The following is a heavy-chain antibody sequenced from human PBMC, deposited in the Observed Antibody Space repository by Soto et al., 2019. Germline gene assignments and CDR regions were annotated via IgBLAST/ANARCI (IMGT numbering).Heavy chain of an antibody. CDR3: AKDGSGHPYYSDN. Sequence: QVQLQESGPGLVKPSGTLSLTCVVSGASISSNNWWRWVRQPPGKGLEWIGEIYHSGTTSYNPSLKSRVTMSVDKSKNQFSLKGTSVTAADTAVYFCAKDGSGHPYYSDNWGQGTLVTVSS. J-gene: IGHJ4*02. V-gene: IGHV4-4*02. CDR1: GASISSNNW. D-gene: IGHD2-15*01. CDR2: IYHSGTT.